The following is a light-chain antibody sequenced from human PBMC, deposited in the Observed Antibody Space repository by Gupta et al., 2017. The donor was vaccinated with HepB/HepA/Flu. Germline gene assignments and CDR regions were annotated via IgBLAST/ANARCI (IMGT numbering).Light chain of an antibody. CDR3: QQFKTYPCS. V-gene: IGKV1-5*03. CDR2: KAS. Sequence: DIPLTQSPSALSASIGDRVTLTCRASQSILTYLAWYQLKPGQAPKLLIYKASNLQSGVPSRFSGSGSGTEFTLTINSLQPDDFATYYCQQFKTYPCSFGQGTNLEIK. CDR1: QSILTY. J-gene: IGKJ2*04.